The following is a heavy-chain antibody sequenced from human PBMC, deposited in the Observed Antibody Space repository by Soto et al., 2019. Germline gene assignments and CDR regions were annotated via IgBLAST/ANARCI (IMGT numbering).Heavy chain of an antibody. CDR1: GFTFTDAS. D-gene: IGHD2-2*02. CDR3: ATPGPGMTHVFYTMDI. J-gene: IGHJ6*02. Sequence: PGGSLRLSCAASGFTFTDASMNWVRQAPGKGLEWVGRIRSKGFGGATDYAAPVQDRVTISRDDSENTAYLQMDSLESEDTAVYYCATPGPGMTHVFYTMDIWGQGTTVTVSS. V-gene: IGHV3-15*01. CDR2: IRSKGFGGAT.